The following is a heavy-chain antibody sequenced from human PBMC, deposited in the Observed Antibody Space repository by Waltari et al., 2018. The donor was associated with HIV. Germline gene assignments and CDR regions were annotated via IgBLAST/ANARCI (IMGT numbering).Heavy chain of an antibody. CDR1: GGSISSGSYY. D-gene: IGHD3-22*01. CDR3: ARVRGRNYYDSSGYYGHGWLIDI. Sequence: QVQLQESGPGLVKPSQTLSLTCTVSGGSISSGSYYWSWIRQPAGHGPAWIGRRSTSGSPHYNPSLKSRVTRSVGTSKNQFSLKLSSVTAADTAVYYCARVRGRNYYDSSGYYGHGWLIDIWGQGTMVTVSS. CDR2: RSTSGSP. J-gene: IGHJ3*02. V-gene: IGHV4-61*02.